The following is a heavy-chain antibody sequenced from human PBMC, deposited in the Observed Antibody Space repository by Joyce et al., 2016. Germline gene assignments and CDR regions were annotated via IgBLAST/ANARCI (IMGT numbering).Heavy chain of an antibody. D-gene: IGHD6-13*01. CDR2: TRPNSGGT. CDR3: ARDRVDSSSWSNYHYYYMDV. CDR1: GYAFTHYY. Sequence: QVQLVQSGAEVKKPGASVKVSCEASGYAFTHYYIHWVRQAPGQGLEWRGRTRPNSGGTKDAQKLQPGVTMARDTSSRTAYIELGRLGSDDTAVYYCARDRVDSSSWSNYHYYYMDVWGKGTTVTVSS. V-gene: IGHV1-2*06. J-gene: IGHJ6*03.